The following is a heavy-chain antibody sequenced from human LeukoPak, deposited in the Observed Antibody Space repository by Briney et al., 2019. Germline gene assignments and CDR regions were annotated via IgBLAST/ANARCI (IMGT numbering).Heavy chain of an antibody. CDR2: INPSGGST. CDR3: ARDVQLGGYYFDY. V-gene: IGHV1-46*01. CDR1: GYTFTSYY. D-gene: IGHD3-16*01. Sequence: GASVKVSCKASGYTFTSYYMHWVRQAPGQGLEWMGIINPSGGSTSYAQKFQGRVTLTRDMSTSTVYMELSSLRSEDTAVYYCARDVQLGGYYFDYWGQGTLVTVSS. J-gene: IGHJ4*02.